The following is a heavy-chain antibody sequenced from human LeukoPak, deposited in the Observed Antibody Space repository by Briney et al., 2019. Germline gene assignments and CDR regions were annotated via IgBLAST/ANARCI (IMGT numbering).Heavy chain of an antibody. D-gene: IGHD1-26*01. V-gene: IGHV1-46*01. CDR2: INPRGGST. CDR1: GYTFTGYY. J-gene: IGHJ5*02. CDR3: ARAPREWEEFWFDP. Sequence: ASVKVSCKASGYTFTGYYMHWVRQAPGQGLEWMGIINPRGGSTSYAQKFQGRVTMTRDTSTSTVYMELSSLRSEDTAVYYCARAPREWEEFWFDPWGQGTLFTVSS.